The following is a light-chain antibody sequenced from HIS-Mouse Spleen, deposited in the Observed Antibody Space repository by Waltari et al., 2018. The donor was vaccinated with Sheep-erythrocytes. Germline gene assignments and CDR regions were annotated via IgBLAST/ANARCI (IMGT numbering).Light chain of an antibody. CDR3: SSYTSSSTV. J-gene: IGLJ2*01. CDR1: SSDVGGYNY. Sequence: QSAPTQPASVSGSPGQSITLPCTGTSSDVGGYNYVSWYQQHPGKAPKLMIYDVSNRPSGVSNRFSGSKSGNTASLTISGLQAEDEADYYCSSYTSSSTVFGGGTKLTVL. V-gene: IGLV2-14*03. CDR2: DVS.